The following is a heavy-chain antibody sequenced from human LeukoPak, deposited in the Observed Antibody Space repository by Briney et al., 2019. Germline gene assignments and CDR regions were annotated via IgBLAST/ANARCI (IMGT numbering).Heavy chain of an antibody. CDR3: ARVRYYGSGSYPDY. V-gene: IGHV1-2*02. Sequence: ASVKVSCKASGYTFTTHYMHWVRQAPGQGLEWTGWINPNSGGTNYAQKFQGRVTMTRDTSISTAYMELSRLRSDDTAVYYCARVRYYGSGSYPDYWGQGTLVTVSS. D-gene: IGHD3-10*01. CDR1: GYTFTTHY. CDR2: INPNSGGT. J-gene: IGHJ4*02.